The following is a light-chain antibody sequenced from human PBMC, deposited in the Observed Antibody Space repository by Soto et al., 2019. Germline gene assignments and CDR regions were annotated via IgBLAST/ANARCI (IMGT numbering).Light chain of an antibody. CDR2: KAS. CDR3: QDYDIYSEA. CDR1: QSINSL. V-gene: IGKV1-5*03. Sequence: QVSLSVSTVSASPGERATVTCRASQSINSLLAWYQHNPGKAPKLLIYKASTLKSGVPSRFSGSGSGTEFTLTISSLQPDDFATYYCQDYDIYSEAFGQGAKVDIK. J-gene: IGKJ1*01.